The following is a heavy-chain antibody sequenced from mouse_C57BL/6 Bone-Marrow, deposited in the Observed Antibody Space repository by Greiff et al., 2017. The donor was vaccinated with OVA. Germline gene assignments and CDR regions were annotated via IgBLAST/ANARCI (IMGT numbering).Heavy chain of an antibody. V-gene: IGHV5-15*01. Sequence: EVHLVESGGGLVQPGGSLKLSCAASGFTFSDYGMAWVRQAPRKGPEWVAFISNLAYSIYYADTVTGRFTISRENAKNTLYLEMSSLRSEDTAMYYCSRHHLLQYPYYAMDYWGQGTSVTVSS. CDR2: ISNLAYSI. J-gene: IGHJ4*01. CDR1: GFTFSDYG. D-gene: IGHD6-1*01. CDR3: SRHHLLQYPYYAMDY.